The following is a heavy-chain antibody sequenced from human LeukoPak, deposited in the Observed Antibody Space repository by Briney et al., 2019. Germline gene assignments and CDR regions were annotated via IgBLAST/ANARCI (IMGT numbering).Heavy chain of an antibody. J-gene: IGHJ4*02. CDR2: IKYEADGGTS. Sequence: KSGGSLRLSCVASGFTFSNEWMSWVRQAPGKGLEWVGRIKYEADGGTSEDAVHGEGSFTGSRDYSRITLYLQTNSLNTEDSAVYFCTTGPPGYYSGNVCYGWAVFDHGSEGALVTVSS. CDR1: GFTFSNEW. D-gene: IGHD2-15*01. V-gene: IGHV3-15*01. CDR3: TTGPPGYYSGNVCYGWAVFDH.